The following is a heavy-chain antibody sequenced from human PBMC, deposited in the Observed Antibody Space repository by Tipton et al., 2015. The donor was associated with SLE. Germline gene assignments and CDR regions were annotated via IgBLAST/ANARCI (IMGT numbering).Heavy chain of an antibody. Sequence: SLRLSCAASGFQFDDFAMNWVRQAPGKGLEWVSGIGWDSRNIGYADSVNGRFTVSRDNAKNYLYLQMTSLRPEDTALYYCAKGAGFELWRGYPAFWGQGTLVTVSP. CDR3: AKGAGFELWRGYPAF. V-gene: IGHV3-9*01. D-gene: IGHD3-3*01. CDR2: IGWDSRNI. CDR1: GFQFDDFA. J-gene: IGHJ4*02.